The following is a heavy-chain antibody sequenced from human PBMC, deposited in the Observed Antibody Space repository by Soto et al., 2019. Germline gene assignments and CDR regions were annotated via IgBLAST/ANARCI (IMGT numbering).Heavy chain of an antibody. V-gene: IGHV3-30*18. D-gene: IGHD2-8*01. CDR2: ISYDGSNK. Sequence: ESGGGVVQPGRSLRLSCAASGFTFSSYGMHWVRQAPGKGLEWVAVISYDGSNKYYADSVKCRFTISRDNSKNTLYLQMNSLRAEDTAVYYCAKGSNVGYYFDYWGQGTLVTVSS. CDR1: GFTFSSYG. J-gene: IGHJ4*02. CDR3: AKGSNVGYYFDY.